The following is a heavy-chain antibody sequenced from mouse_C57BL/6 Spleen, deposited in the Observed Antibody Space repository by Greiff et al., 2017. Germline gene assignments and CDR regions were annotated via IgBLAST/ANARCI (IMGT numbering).Heavy chain of an antibody. CDR3: ARRSIYDGYSYAMDY. CDR1: GFTFSDYG. V-gene: IGHV5-17*01. Sequence: VQLKESGGGLVKPGGSLKLSCAASGFTFSDYGMHWVRQAPEKGLEWVAYISSGSSTIYYADTVKGRFTISRDNAKNTLFLQMTSLRSEDTAMYYCARRSIYDGYSYAMDYWGQGTSVTVSS. D-gene: IGHD2-3*01. J-gene: IGHJ4*01. CDR2: ISSGSSTI.